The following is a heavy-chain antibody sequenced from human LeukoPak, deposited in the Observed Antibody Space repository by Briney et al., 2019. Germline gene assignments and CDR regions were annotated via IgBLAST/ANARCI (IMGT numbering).Heavy chain of an antibody. D-gene: IGHD2-15*01. V-gene: IGHV3-15*01. CDR1: GFTFSSYE. Sequence: GGSLRLSCAASGFTFSSYEMNWVRQAPGKGLEWVGRIKSKTDGGTTDYAAPVKGRFTISRDDSKNTLYLQMNSLKTEDTAVYYCTTDSSRILWINWGQGTLVTVSS. CDR2: IKSKTDGGTT. J-gene: IGHJ4*02. CDR3: TTDSSRILWIN.